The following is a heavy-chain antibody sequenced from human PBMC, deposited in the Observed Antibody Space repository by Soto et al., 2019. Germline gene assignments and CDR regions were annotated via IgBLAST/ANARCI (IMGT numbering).Heavy chain of an antibody. J-gene: IGHJ6*02. D-gene: IGHD2-2*03. V-gene: IGHV1-69*06. Sequence: QVQLVQSGAEVKKPGASVKVSCKASGGTFSSYAISWVRQAPGPGLEWMGGIIPIFGTANYTQKFQGRVTITADKSTSTAYRELSSLRFADTAVYYCARDLEMDQTRYYYYGMDVCCQGTTVTVSS. CDR2: IIPIFGTA. CDR3: ARDLEMDQTRYYYYGMDV. CDR1: GGTFSSYA.